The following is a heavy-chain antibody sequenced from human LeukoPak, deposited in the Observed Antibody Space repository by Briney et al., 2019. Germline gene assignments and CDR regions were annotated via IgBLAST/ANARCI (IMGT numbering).Heavy chain of an antibody. D-gene: IGHD3-10*01. CDR2: IIPMFGLA. CDR1: GGTFSNYV. J-gene: IGHJ5*02. CDR3: ARGQYYGSETYWHTKWFDP. V-gene: IGHV1-69*05. Sequence: SVKVSCKASGGTFSNYVISWVRQAPGQGLEWMGGIIPMFGLATYSEKFQGRVTITTDESTSTGYMEMSRLTSEDTAVYYCARGQYYGSETYWHTKWFDPWGQGTPVTVSS.